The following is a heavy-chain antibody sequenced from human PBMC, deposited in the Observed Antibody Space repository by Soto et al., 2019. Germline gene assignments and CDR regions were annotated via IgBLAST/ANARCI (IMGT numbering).Heavy chain of an antibody. CDR3: ARAGTAMVTYYGMDV. CDR1: GGSISSGGYY. D-gene: IGHD5-18*01. Sequence: SSETLSLTCTVSGGSISSGGYYWSWIRQYPGKGLEWIGYIFYRGSTYYNPSLKSRVTISVDTSQNQFSLKLSSVTAADTAVYYCARAGTAMVTYYGMDVWGQGTTVTVSS. CDR2: IFYRGST. J-gene: IGHJ6*02. V-gene: IGHV4-31*03.